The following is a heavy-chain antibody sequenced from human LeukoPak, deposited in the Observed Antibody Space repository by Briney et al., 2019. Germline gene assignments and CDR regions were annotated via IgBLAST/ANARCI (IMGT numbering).Heavy chain of an antibody. V-gene: IGHV4-59*01. CDR1: GASISSYY. CDR2: IYYSGSI. CDR3: ARENPSGYYNRPIDY. Sequence: SETLSLTCTVSGASISSYYWSWIRQPPGKGLEWIGDIYYSGSIKHNPSLKSRVTTSVDTSKNQFSLKLSSVTAADTAIYYCARENPSGYYNRPIDYWGQGTLVTVSS. D-gene: IGHD3-22*01. J-gene: IGHJ4*02.